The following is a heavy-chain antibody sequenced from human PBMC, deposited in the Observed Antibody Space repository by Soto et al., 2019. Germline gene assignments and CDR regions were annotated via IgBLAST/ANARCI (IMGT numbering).Heavy chain of an antibody. CDR3: AKGAGYSSSSRKDY. V-gene: IGHV3-23*01. J-gene: IGHJ4*02. CDR1: GFTFSSYA. CDR2: ISGRGGST. Sequence: EVQLLESGGGLVQPGGSLRLSCAASGFTFSSYAMSWVLQAPGKGLEWVSAISGRGGSTYYADSVKGRFTISRDNSKNTLYLQRNGLISEDTAVYYCAKGAGYSSSSRKDYWGQGTLVTVSS. D-gene: IGHD6-6*01.